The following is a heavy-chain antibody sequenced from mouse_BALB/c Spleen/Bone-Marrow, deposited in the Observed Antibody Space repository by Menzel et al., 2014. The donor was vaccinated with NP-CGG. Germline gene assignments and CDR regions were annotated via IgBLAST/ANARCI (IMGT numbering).Heavy chain of an antibody. CDR3: ARDSFLITRALDY. D-gene: IGHD2-4*01. Sequence: VHLVESGPGLVAPSQSLSITCTVSGFSLTGYGVSWVRQSPGKGLEWLGMIWGDGSTDYNSALKSRLSISKDNSKSQVFLKMNRLQTDDTARYYCARDSFLITRALDYWGQGTSVTVSS. CDR1: GFSLTGYG. J-gene: IGHJ4*01. V-gene: IGHV2-6-7*01. CDR2: IWGDGST.